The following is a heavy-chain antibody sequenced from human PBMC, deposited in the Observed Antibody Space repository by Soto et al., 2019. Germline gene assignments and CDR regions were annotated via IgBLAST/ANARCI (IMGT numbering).Heavy chain of an antibody. CDR2: ITSSGTYT. CDR1: GFTFSDYY. J-gene: IGHJ6*02. V-gene: IGHV3-11*05. CDR3: ARVRHNVNGLDV. D-gene: IGHD2-21*01. Sequence: QVRLVESGGGLVKPGGSLRLSCSLSGFTFSDYYMSWIRQAPGKGREWISYITSSGTYTMYADSVKGRFTISRDNARNSLYVQMNNLRADETAVYYCARVRHNVNGLDVWGQGTTVTVSS.